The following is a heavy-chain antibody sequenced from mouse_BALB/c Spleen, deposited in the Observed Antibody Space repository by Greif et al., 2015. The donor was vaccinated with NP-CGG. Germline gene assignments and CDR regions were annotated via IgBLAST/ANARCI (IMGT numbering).Heavy chain of an antibody. D-gene: IGHD2-4*01. Sequence: QVQLKQSGPGLVAPSQSLSITCTVSGFSLTSYGVHWVRQPPGKGLEWLGVIWAGGSTNYNSALMSRLSINKDNSKSQVFLKMNSLQTDDTAMYYCARERSMITYYFDYWGQGTTLTVSS. CDR1: GFSLTSYG. J-gene: IGHJ2*01. V-gene: IGHV2-9*02. CDR3: ARERSMITYYFDY. CDR2: IWAGGST.